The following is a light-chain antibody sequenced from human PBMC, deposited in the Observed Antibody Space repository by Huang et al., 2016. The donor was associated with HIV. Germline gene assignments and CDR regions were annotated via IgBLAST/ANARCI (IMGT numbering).Light chain of an antibody. CDR2: AAS. CDR3: QQNFTPPLT. J-gene: IGKJ4*01. CDR1: QSIYSY. V-gene: IGKV1-39*01. Sequence: DIQMTQSPSSLSASVGDRVTITCRASQSIYSYLNWYQQKTGMAPKVLIYAASGWQSGVPSRFSGTGSGTHFTLTISGLQPEDSATDYCQQNFTPPLTFGGGTKVEIK.